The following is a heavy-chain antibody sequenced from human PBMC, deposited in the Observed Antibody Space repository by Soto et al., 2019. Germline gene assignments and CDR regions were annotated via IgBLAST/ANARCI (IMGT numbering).Heavy chain of an antibody. Sequence: PGGSLRLSCAASGFSFSTYGMHWVRQAPGKGLEWMAVISNDGSNKYYADSVKGRFTISRDNSKDTLFLQMNSLKGDDTAVYYCAKVVRPDNTSSNFYYYSAMDAWGQGPTVTVSS. D-gene: IGHD6-6*01. CDR3: AKVVRPDNTSSNFYYYSAMDA. V-gene: IGHV3-30*18. J-gene: IGHJ6*02. CDR2: ISNDGSNK. CDR1: GFSFSTYG.